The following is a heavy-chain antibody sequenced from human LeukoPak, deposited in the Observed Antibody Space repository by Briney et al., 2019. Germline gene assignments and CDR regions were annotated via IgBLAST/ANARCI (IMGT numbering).Heavy chain of an antibody. CDR1: GYTFTSYG. CDR2: IIPIFGTA. D-gene: IGHD3-3*01. V-gene: IGHV1-69*13. Sequence: SSVKVSCKASGYTFTSYGISWVRQAPGQGLEWMGRIIPIFGTANYAQKFQGRVTITADESTSTAYMELSSLRSEDTAVYYCARAGYYDFWSGYSIENRWEYYFDYWGQGTLVTVSS. CDR3: ARAGYYDFWSGYSIENRWEYYFDY. J-gene: IGHJ4*02.